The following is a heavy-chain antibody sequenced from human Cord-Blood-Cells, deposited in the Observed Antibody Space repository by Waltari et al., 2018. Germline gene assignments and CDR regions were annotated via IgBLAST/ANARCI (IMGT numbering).Heavy chain of an antibody. CDR2: IITIFGTA. CDR3: AREIPGTRAFDY. V-gene: IGHV1-69*01. CDR1: GGTFRSYA. Sequence: QVQLVQSGAAVKKPGSSVKVSCKTSGGTFRSYAISWVRQAPEQGLEWMGGIITIFGTANYAQKFQGRVTINADESTSTAYMELSSLRSEDTAVYYCAREIPGTRAFDYWGQGTLVTVSS. D-gene: IGHD1-7*01. J-gene: IGHJ4*02.